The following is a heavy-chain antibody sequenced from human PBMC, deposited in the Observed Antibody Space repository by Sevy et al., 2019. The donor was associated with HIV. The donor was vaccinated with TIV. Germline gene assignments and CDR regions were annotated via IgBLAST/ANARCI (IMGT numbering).Heavy chain of an antibody. Sequence: SETLSLTCAVYGESFSGYFWNWIRHSPGKGLEWIGEINHSGTLKYNPSLKSRVTISVDASKNQLSLHLRSVTATDTAVCYCARGRQAYVVVVPSTVPFDYWGPGTLVTVSS. J-gene: IGHJ4*02. D-gene: IGHD3-10*02. CDR3: ARGRQAYVVVVPSTVPFDY. V-gene: IGHV4-34*01. CDR1: GESFSGYF. CDR2: INHSGTL.